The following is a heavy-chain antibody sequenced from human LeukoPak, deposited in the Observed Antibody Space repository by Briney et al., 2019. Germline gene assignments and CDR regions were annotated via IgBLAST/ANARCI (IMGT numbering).Heavy chain of an antibody. CDR2: ISSSSSYI. CDR3: ARDLAYYDILTGYYQGYYFDY. J-gene: IGHJ4*02. CDR1: GFTFSSYW. V-gene: IGHV3-21*01. D-gene: IGHD3-9*01. Sequence: KPGGSLRLSCAASGFTFSSYWMSWVRQAPGKGLEWVSSISSSSSYIYYADSVKGRFTVSRDNAKNSLYLQMNSLRAEDTAVYYCARDLAYYDILTGYYQGYYFDYWGQGTLVTVSS.